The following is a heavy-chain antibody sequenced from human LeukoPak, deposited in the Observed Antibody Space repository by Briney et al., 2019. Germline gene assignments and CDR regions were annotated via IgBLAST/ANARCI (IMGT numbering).Heavy chain of an antibody. CDR2: IRYDGSNK. Sequence: GGSLRLSCAASGFTFSSYGMHWVRQAPGKGLEWVAFIRYDGSNKYYADSVKGRFTISRDDSKNTLYLQMSSLKTEDTAVYYCTTDLIAAAEGGWFDPWGQGTLVTVSS. D-gene: IGHD6-13*01. J-gene: IGHJ5*02. CDR3: TTDLIAAAEGGWFDP. V-gene: IGHV3-30*02. CDR1: GFTFSSYG.